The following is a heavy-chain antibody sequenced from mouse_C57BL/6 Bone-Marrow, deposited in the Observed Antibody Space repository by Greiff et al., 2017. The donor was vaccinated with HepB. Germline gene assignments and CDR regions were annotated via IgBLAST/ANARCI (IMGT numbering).Heavy chain of an antibody. CDR2: IYPGGGYT. J-gene: IGHJ2*01. V-gene: IGHV1-63*01. D-gene: IGHD1-1*01. Sequence: QVQLQQSGAELVRPGTSVKMSCKASGYTFTNYWIGWAKQRPGHGLEWIGDIYPGGGYTNYNEKFKGKATLTADKSSSTAYMQFSSLTSEDSAIYYCARIDYYGSSYSYWGQGTTLTVSS. CDR3: ARIDYYGSSYSY. CDR1: GYTFTNYW.